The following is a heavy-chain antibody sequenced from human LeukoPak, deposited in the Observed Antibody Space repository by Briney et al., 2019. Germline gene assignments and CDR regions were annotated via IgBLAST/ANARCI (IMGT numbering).Heavy chain of an antibody. V-gene: IGHV3-23*01. CDR2: ISGSGGRT. CDR1: GFIFNIYA. CDR3: AREQDSRGFFDY. J-gene: IGHJ4*02. D-gene: IGHD3-10*01. Sequence: GGSLRLSYAASGFIFNIYAMSWVRQAPGKGLEWVSAISGSGGRTYYADSVKGRFTISRDNSKNTLYLQMNSLRAEDTAVYYCAREQDSRGFFDYWGQGTLVTVSS.